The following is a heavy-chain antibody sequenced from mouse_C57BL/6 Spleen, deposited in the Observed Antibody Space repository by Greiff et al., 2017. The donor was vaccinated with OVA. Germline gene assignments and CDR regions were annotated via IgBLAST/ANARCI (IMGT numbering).Heavy chain of an antibody. CDR1: GYTFTSYT. V-gene: IGHV1-4*01. CDR3: ARCYYGSSYWYFDV. CDR2: INPSSGYT. D-gene: IGHD1-1*01. Sequence: QVQLKESGAELARPGASVKMSCKASGYTFTSYTMHWVKQRPGQGLEWIGYINPSSGYTKYNQKFKDKATLTADKSTSTAYMQLSVLTSEYSAVYYCARCYYGSSYWYFDVWGTGTTVTVSS. J-gene: IGHJ1*03.